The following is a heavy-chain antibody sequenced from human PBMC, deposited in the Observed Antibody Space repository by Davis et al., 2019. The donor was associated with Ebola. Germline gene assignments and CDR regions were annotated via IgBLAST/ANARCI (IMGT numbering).Heavy chain of an antibody. V-gene: IGHV1-18*01. D-gene: IGHD5-12*01. J-gene: IGHJ4*02. CDR1: GYTFTSYG. Sequence: ASVKVSCKASGYTFTSYGISWVRQAPGQGLEWMGWISAYNGNTNYAQKLQGRVTMTRDTSTSTVYMELSSLRSEDTAVYYCARDEPIVATIIGYYFDYWGQGTLVTVSS. CDR3: ARDEPIVATIIGYYFDY. CDR2: ISAYNGNT.